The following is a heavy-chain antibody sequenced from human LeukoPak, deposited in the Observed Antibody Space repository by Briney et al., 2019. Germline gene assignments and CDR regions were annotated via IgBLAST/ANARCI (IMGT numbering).Heavy chain of an antibody. CDR3: AKVRGGRGGIVATTNQRTFDY. Sequence: GGTLRLSCAASGFSFSNYGMSWVRQAPGKGLEWVSSISTSGSSTYYVDSVKGRFTISRDNAKNSLYLQMNSLRAEDTAVYYCAKVRGGRGGIVATTNQRTFDYWGQGTLVTVSS. D-gene: IGHD5-12*01. J-gene: IGHJ4*02. CDR2: ISTSGSST. V-gene: IGHV3-23*01. CDR1: GFSFSNYG.